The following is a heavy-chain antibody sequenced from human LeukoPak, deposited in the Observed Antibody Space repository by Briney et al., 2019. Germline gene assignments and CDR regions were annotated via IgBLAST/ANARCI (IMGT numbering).Heavy chain of an antibody. CDR1: GFTFSSYG. CDR3: PKIPHEEGYPNSGVYYAPFDY. J-gene: IGHJ4*02. V-gene: IGHV3-23*01. D-gene: IGHD3-22*01. CDR2: ISGSGGST. Sequence: GGSLRLSCAASGFTFSSYGMSWVRQAPGKGLEWVSAISGSGGSTYYADSVKGRFTISRDNSKNTLYLQMNSLRAEDTAVYYCPKIPHEEGYPNSGVYYAPFDYWGQGTLVTVSS.